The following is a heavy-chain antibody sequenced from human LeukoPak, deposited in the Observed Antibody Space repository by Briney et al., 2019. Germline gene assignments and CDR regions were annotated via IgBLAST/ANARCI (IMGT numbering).Heavy chain of an antibody. Sequence: PSETLSLTCTVSGGSVSSGSYYWSWIRQPPGKGLEWIGYIYYSGSTNYNPSPKSRVTISVDTSENQFSLKLSSVTAADTAVYYCAREIVGATNFDYWGQGTLVTVSS. CDR3: AREIVGATNFDY. CDR1: GGSVSSGSYY. J-gene: IGHJ4*02. V-gene: IGHV4-61*01. CDR2: IYYSGST. D-gene: IGHD1-26*01.